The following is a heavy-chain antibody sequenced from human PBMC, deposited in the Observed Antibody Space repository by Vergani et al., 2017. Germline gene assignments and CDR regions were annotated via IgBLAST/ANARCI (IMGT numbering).Heavy chain of an antibody. D-gene: IGHD1-26*01. CDR2: ISYDGSNK. Sequence: QVQLVESGGGVVQPGRSLRLSCAASGFTFSSYGMHWVRQAPGKGLEWVAVISYDGSNKYYADSVKGRFTISRDNSKNTLYLQMNSLRAEDTAVYYCAKEGEVGATIRFGMDVWGQG. CDR1: GFTFSSYG. J-gene: IGHJ6*02. CDR3: AKEGEVGATIRFGMDV. V-gene: IGHV3-30*19.